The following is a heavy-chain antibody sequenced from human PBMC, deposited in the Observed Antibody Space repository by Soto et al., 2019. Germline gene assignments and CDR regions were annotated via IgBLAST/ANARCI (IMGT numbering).Heavy chain of an antibody. CDR1: GYTFTGYY. Sequence: ASVKVSCKASGYTFTGYYMHWVRQAPGQGLEWMGWINPNNGGTNYAQKFQCRVTMTRDTSISTAYMELSRLRSDDTAVYYCARGGGYCRGTRCYTDYYYYGMDVWGQGTTVTVSS. V-gene: IGHV1-2*02. CDR3: ARGGGYCRGTRCYTDYYYYGMDV. D-gene: IGHD2-2*02. J-gene: IGHJ6*02. CDR2: INPNNGGT.